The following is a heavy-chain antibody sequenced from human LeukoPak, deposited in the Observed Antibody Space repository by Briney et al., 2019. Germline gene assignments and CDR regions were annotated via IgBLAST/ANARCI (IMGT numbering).Heavy chain of an antibody. V-gene: IGHV3-15*01. Sequence: GGSLRLSCEASGITISSAWMRWVRQPPGKGLEYVARIKSESDGGTTDHAAPVKGRFTISRDDSKNTLYLQMNSLTIEDTDVYYCTTPPDWGQGTLVTASP. CDR3: TTPPD. J-gene: IGHJ4*02. CDR1: GITISSAW. CDR2: IKSESDGGTT.